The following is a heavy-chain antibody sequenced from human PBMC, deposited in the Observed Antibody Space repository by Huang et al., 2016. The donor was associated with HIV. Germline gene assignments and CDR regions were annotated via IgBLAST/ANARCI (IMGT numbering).Heavy chain of an antibody. CDR3: TGALASDTGMDV. CDR1: GFPFSDHY. D-gene: IGHD6-19*01. CDR2: SRNKVRSYTT. J-gene: IGHJ6*02. Sequence: EVQLVESGGGLVQPGGSLRLSCAASGFPFSDHYMDWVRQARGKVLGWVGRSRNKVRSYTTEYAASVKGRFTISRDDSETSLYLQMNSLRTEDSAVYYCTGALASDTGMDVWGQGTTVTVSS. V-gene: IGHV3-72*01.